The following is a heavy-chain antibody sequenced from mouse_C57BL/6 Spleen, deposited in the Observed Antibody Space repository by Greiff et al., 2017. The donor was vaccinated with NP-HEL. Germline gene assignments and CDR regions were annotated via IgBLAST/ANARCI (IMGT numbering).Heavy chain of an antibody. CDR1: GFSLTSYG. Sequence: QVQLKESGPGLVQPSPSLSITCTVSGFSLTSYGVHWVRQSPGKGLEWLGVIWSGGSTDYNAAFISRLSISKDNSKSQVFFKMNSLQADDTAIYYCAREVNDYDVGFADWGQGTLVTVSA. J-gene: IGHJ3*01. V-gene: IGHV2-2*01. CDR3: AREVNDYDVGFAD. CDR2: IWSGGST. D-gene: IGHD2-4*01.